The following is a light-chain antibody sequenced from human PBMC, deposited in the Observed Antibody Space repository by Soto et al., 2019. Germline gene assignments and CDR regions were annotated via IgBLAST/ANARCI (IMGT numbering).Light chain of an antibody. Sequence: EIVLTQSPGTLSLSPGERATLSCRASQSVSSSYLAWYQQKPGQAPRLLIYGASSRATGIPDRFSGSGSGTDFTLTISRLEPEYFAVYYCQQYGSSPSFGQGTKLEIK. CDR2: GAS. J-gene: IGKJ2*01. V-gene: IGKV3-20*01. CDR3: QQYGSSPS. CDR1: QSVSSSY.